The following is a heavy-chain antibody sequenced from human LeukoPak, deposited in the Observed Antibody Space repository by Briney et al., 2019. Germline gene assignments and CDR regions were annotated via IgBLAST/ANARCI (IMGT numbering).Heavy chain of an antibody. V-gene: IGHV3-21*01. Sequence: GGSLRLSCAASGFTFSSYSMNWVRQAPGKGLEWVSSISSSSSYIYYADSVKGRFTISRDNAKNSLYLQMNSLRAEDTAVYYCARDLSKYSSSWYEDYWGQGTTVTVFS. CDR2: ISSSSSYI. CDR3: ARDLSKYSSSWYEDY. J-gene: IGHJ4*02. D-gene: IGHD6-13*01. CDR1: GFTFSSYS.